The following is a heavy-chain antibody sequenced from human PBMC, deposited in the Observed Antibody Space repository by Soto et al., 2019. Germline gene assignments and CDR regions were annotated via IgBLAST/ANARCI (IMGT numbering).Heavy chain of an antibody. CDR2: ISSSSSYI. D-gene: IGHD3-10*01. CDR1: GFTFSSST. Sequence: GGSLRLSCTVSGFTFSSSTMTWVRQGPGKGLELVSSISSSSSYIYFADSLKSRFTISRDNAKNSLYLQMNSLRAEDTAVYYCARDIGEMSAVWGQGTQVTVSS. J-gene: IGHJ4*02. V-gene: IGHV3-21*06. CDR3: ARDIGEMSAV.